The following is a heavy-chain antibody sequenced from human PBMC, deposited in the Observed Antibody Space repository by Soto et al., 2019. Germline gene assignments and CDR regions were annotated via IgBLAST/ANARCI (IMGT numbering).Heavy chain of an antibody. D-gene: IGHD2-8*02. J-gene: IGHJ4*02. CDR2: ISSSSSYR. CDR3: ARILGSCTGGSCYFDC. V-gene: IGHV3-21*06. CDR1: GFTFSSYG. Sequence: EVQLVESGGGLVKPGGALRLSCAASGFTFSSYGMNWVRQAPGKGLEWVSFISSSSSYRYYADLVKGRFTISRDNAKNSLYLQMNSLRAEDTAVYYCARILGSCTGGSCYFDCWGQGTLVTVSS.